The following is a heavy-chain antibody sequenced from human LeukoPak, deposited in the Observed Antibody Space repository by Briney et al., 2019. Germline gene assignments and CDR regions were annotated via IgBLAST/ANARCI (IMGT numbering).Heavy chain of an antibody. CDR1: GGSYSGYY. J-gene: IGHJ3*02. D-gene: IGHD2/OR15-2a*01. Sequence: PSETLSLTCAVYGGSYSGYYWSWIRQPPGKGLEWIGSIYYSGSTYYNPSLKSRVTISVDTSKNQFSLKLSSVTAADTAVYYCARPFTRDNAFDIWGQGTMVTVSS. V-gene: IGHV4-34*01. CDR3: ARPFTRDNAFDI. CDR2: IYYSGST.